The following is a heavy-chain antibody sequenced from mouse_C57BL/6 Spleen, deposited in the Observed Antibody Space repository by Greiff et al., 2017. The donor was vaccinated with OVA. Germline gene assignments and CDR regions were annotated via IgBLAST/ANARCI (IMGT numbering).Heavy chain of an antibody. D-gene: IGHD1-1*01. CDR3: ARSFYGSSYDWFAY. CDR2: IYPRDGST. J-gene: IGHJ3*01. V-gene: IGHV1-85*01. Sequence: VQLQQSGPELVKPGASVKLSCKASGYPFTSYDINWVKQRPGQGLEWIGWIYPRDGSTKYNEKFKGKATLTVDTSSSTAYMELHSLTSEDSAVYFCARSFYGSSYDWFAYWGQGTLVTVSA. CDR1: GYPFTSYD.